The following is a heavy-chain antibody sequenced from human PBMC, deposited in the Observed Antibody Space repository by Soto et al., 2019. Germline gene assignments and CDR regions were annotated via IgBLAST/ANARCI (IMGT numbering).Heavy chain of an antibody. V-gene: IGHV3-30*04. Sequence: QVQLVESGGGVVQPGRSLKPSCAASGFTFRTYAMHWVHQAPGKGLEWVAVISYDGSNTYYADSVKGRFTISRDSSKNTLYLQMNSLRTEDSAVYYCARDSETNGYSYDYFDYWGQGTLVTVSS. J-gene: IGHJ4*02. CDR3: ARDSETNGYSYDYFDY. D-gene: IGHD5-18*01. CDR1: GFTFRTYA. CDR2: ISYDGSNT.